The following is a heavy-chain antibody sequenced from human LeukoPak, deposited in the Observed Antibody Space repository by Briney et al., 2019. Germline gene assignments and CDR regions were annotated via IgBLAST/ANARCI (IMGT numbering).Heavy chain of an antibody. CDR1: GGSFSGYY. D-gene: IGHD3-16*02. V-gene: IGHV4-34*01. CDR2: INHSGST. J-gene: IGHJ4*02. Sequence: SETLSLTCAVYGGSFSGYYWSWIRQPPGKGLEWIGEINHSGSTNYNPSLKSRVTISVDTSKNQFSLKLSSVTAADTAVYYCARGVFILGSGGKETLVTASS. CDR3: ARGVFILGS.